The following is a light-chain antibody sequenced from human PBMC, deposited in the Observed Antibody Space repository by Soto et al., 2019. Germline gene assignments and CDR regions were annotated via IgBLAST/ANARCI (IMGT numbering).Light chain of an antibody. J-gene: IGKJ3*01. Sequence: IVMTQSQLSLPVTPGEPASISCRSSQSLLHSNGYNYLDWYLQRPGQSPQLLIFLGSSRASGVPYRFSDSGSGTHFTLGISRVAAEDVGIFYCMQALQTPPIVGPGTEVHIK. CDR3: MQALQTPPI. CDR2: LGS. CDR1: QSLLHSNGYNY. V-gene: IGKV2-28*01.